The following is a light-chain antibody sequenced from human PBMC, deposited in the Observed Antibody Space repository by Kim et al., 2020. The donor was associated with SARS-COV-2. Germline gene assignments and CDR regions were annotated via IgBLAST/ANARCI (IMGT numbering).Light chain of an antibody. V-gene: IGLV3-1*01. CDR2: QDS. Sequence: GSVSPGQTASITCSGDKLGDKYACWYQQKPGQSPVLVIYQDSKRPSGIPERFSGSNSGNTATLTISGTQAMDEADYYCQAWDSSTVVFGGGTQLTVL. J-gene: IGLJ2*01. CDR1: KLGDKY. CDR3: QAWDSSTVV.